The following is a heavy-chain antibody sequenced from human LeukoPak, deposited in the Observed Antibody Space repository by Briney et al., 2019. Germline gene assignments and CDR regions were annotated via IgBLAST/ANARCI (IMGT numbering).Heavy chain of an antibody. Sequence: SVNASCKASGGTFSNYGISWVRQAPGQGLEWMGGIIPISRTVQYAQKFRDRVTLTADESTNTAFMELSSLRSEDTATYYCASLGHCSGGNCYTYYFDAWGQGTLVTVSS. D-gene: IGHD2-15*01. V-gene: IGHV1-69*13. CDR2: IIPISRTV. CDR3: ASLGHCSGGNCYTYYFDA. J-gene: IGHJ4*02. CDR1: GGTFSNYG.